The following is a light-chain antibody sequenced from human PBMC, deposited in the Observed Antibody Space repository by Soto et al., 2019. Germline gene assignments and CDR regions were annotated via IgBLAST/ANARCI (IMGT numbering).Light chain of an antibody. CDR2: AAS. Sequence: DIQLTQSPSALSATVGDRVTITCRASQYISSYLNWYSQKPGKAPKLLIYAASSLQSGVPSRFSGSESGTEFTLIISGLQPEDYATYYCKQTYSNQTFGKGTQVDIK. J-gene: IGKJ1*01. CDR3: KQTYSNQT. V-gene: IGKV1-39*01. CDR1: QYISSY.